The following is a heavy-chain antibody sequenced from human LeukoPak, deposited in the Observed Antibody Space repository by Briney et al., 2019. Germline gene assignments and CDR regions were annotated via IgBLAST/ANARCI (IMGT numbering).Heavy chain of an antibody. Sequence: GGSLRLSCAASGFTFSSYWMSWVRQAPGKGLEWVANIKQDGSEKYYVDSVKGRFTISRDNAKNSLYLQMNSLRAEDTAVYYCARETSSGYYYAEFDYWGQGILVTVSS. CDR1: GFTFSSYW. CDR3: ARETSSGYYYAEFDY. J-gene: IGHJ4*02. V-gene: IGHV3-7*01. D-gene: IGHD3-22*01. CDR2: IKQDGSEK.